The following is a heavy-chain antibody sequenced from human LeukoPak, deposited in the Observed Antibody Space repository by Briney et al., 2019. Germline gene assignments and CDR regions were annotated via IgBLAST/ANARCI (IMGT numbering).Heavy chain of an antibody. D-gene: IGHD3-22*01. J-gene: IGHJ4*02. CDR2: INPSGGST. V-gene: IGHV1-46*01. Sequence: GASVKVSCKASGYTFTSYYMHWVRQAPGQGLEWMGIINPSGGSTSYAQKFQGRVTMTRDTSTSTVYMELSSLRSEDTAVYYCARDPPNYYDSSGYLDYWGQGTLVTVSS. CDR1: GYTFTSYY. CDR3: ARDPPNYYDSSGYLDY.